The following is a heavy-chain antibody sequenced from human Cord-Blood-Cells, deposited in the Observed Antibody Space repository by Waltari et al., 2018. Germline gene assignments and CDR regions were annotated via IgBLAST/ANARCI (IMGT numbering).Heavy chain of an antibody. J-gene: IGHJ5*02. CDR3: ARHGHSYGWWWFDP. CDR2: IYYSGST. Sequence: QLQLQESGPGLVKPSETLSLTCPVSGGSISSSSYYWGLIRRPPGKGLEWIGSIYYSGSTYYNPSLKSRVTISVDTSKNQFSLKLSSVTAADTAVYYCARHGHSYGWWWFDPWGQGTLVTVSS. V-gene: IGHV4-39*07. D-gene: IGHD5-18*01. CDR1: GGSISSSSYY.